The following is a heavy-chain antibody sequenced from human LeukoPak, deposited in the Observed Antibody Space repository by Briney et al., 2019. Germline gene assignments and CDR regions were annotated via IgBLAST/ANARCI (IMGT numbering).Heavy chain of an antibody. Sequence: SETLSLTCTVSGGSISSYYWSWIRQPPGKGLEWIGYIYYSGSTNYNPSLKSRVTISVDTSKNQFSLKLSSVTAADTAVYYCARLERYNWFDPWGQGTLVTVSS. D-gene: IGHD6-25*01. J-gene: IGHJ5*02. V-gene: IGHV4-59*08. CDR1: GGSISSYY. CDR3: ARLERYNWFDP. CDR2: IYYSGST.